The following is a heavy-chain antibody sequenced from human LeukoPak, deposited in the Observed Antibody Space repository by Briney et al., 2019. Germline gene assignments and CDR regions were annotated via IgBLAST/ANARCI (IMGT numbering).Heavy chain of an antibody. D-gene: IGHD2-15*01. CDR3: ATEHPQCIVAPPSY. Sequence: AGGSLRLSCAASGFTFSDYYMSWIRQAPGKGLEWVSYISSSGSTIYYADSVKGRFTISRDNAKNSLYLQMNSLRAEDTAVYYCATEHPQCIVAPPSYWGQGTLVTVSS. CDR1: GFTFSDYY. V-gene: IGHV3-11*01. CDR2: ISSSGSTI. J-gene: IGHJ4*02.